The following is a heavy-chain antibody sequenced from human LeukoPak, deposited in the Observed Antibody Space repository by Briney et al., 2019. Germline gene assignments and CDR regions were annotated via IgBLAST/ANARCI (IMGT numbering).Heavy chain of an antibody. CDR3: ARAYCGGDCHPYSLYYYMDV. D-gene: IGHD2-21*01. Sequence: ASVRVSCKASGYTFTSYAMHWVRQAPGQRLEWMGWINAGNGNTKYSQKFQGRVTITRDTSASTAYMELSSLRSEDTAVYYCARAYCGGDCHPYSLYYYMDVWGKGTTVTVSS. V-gene: IGHV1-3*01. CDR1: GYTFTSYA. J-gene: IGHJ6*03. CDR2: INAGNGNT.